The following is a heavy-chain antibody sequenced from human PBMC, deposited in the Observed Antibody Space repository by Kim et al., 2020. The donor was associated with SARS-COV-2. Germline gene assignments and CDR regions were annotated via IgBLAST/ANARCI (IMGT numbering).Heavy chain of an antibody. CDR1: GFTFSSYA. CDR2: ISGSGGST. Sequence: GGSLRLSCAASGFTFSSYAMSWVRQAPGKGLEWVSAISGSGGSTYYADSVKGRFTISRDNSKNTLYLQMNSLRAEDTAVYYCAKTFNWGYDSSGYYPEVVDYWGQGTLVTVSS. V-gene: IGHV3-23*01. CDR3: AKTFNWGYDSSGYYPEVVDY. J-gene: IGHJ4*02. D-gene: IGHD3-22*01.